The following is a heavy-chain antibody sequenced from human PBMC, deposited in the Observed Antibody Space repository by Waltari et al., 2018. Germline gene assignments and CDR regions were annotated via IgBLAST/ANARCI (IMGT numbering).Heavy chain of an antibody. CDR2: IKEDGSKK. D-gene: IGHD3-3*01. J-gene: IGHJ4*02. V-gene: IGHV3-7*01. CDR3: VRHGFWNFDF. Sequence: EVQLVESGGGLVQPGGSLRLSLAGSGFTISGNWMAWVRQAPGKGLEWVANIKEDGSKKNYVDSVEGRFTISRDNAKNSLYLQMNSLRAEDTALYYCVRHGFWNFDFWGQGTLVTVSS. CDR1: GFTISGNW.